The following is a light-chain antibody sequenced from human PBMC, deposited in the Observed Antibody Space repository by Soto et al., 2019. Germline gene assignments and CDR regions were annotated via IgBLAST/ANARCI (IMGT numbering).Light chain of an antibody. CDR3: SSYTSSSTYV. Sequence: QSALTQPASVSGSPGQSITISCTGTSSDIGHYDYVSWYQQHPGKAPKLMIYEVSNRPSGVSNRFSGSKSGSTASLTISGLQAEDEADYYCSSYTSSSTYVLGTGTKVTVL. V-gene: IGLV2-14*01. CDR2: EVS. CDR1: SSDIGHYDY. J-gene: IGLJ1*01.